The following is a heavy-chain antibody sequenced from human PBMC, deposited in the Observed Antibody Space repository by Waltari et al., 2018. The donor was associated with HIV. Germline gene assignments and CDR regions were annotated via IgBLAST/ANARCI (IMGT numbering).Heavy chain of an antibody. V-gene: IGHV1-8*01. CDR3: ARGHPVSTGNYYYYGMDV. CDR2: MNPNSGNT. CDR1: GYTFTSYD. J-gene: IGHJ6*02. Sequence: QVQLVQSGAEVKKPGASVKVSCKASGYTFTSYDINWVRQATGPGLEWMGWMNPNSGNTGYAQKFQGRVTMTRNTSISTAYMELSSLRSEDTAVYYCARGHPVSTGNYYYYGMDVWGQGTTVTVSS. D-gene: IGHD2-8*02.